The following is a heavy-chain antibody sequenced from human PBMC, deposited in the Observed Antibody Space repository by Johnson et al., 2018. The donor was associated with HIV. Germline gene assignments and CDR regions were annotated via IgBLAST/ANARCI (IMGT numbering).Heavy chain of an antibody. V-gene: IGHV3-66*01. CDR2: IYRAGST. Sequence: VQLVESGGGLIQPGGSLRLSCAASGFTVSHNYMSWVRQAPGEGLEWVSVIYRAGSTYYADSVKDRFTISRDISKNTIYLQMNSLRAEDTAMYYCARDGTETGPDDAFDIWGQGTMVTVSS. D-gene: IGHD1-1*01. CDR3: ARDGTETGPDDAFDI. J-gene: IGHJ3*02. CDR1: GFTVSHNY.